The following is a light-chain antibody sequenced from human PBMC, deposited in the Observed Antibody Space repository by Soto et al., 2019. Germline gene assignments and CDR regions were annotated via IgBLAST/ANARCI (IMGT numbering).Light chain of an antibody. J-gene: IGKJ1*01. CDR2: GVS. Sequence: EVVLTQSPATLSLSPGETATLSCRTSQSVSRYLAWYQQKPGQAPRLLIYGVSNRATGIPDRFSGSGSGTDFTLTISRLEPEDFAVYYCQQYGSSGTFGQGTKVDIK. V-gene: IGKV3-20*01. CDR3: QQYGSSGT. CDR1: QSVSRY.